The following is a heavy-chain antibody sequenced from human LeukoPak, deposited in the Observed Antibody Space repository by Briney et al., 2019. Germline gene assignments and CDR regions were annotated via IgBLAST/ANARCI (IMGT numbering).Heavy chain of an antibody. CDR3: AREYGDFDY. CDR1: GGSISNSY. J-gene: IGHJ4*02. Sequence: PSETLSLTCTVSGGSISNSYWSWLRQPAGKGLEWIGRIHASGSTNYNPSLKSRVTMSIDTSKNQFSLKLKSVTAADTAVYFCAREYGDFDYWGRGTLVAVSS. D-gene: IGHD2-8*01. V-gene: IGHV4-4*07. CDR2: IHASGST.